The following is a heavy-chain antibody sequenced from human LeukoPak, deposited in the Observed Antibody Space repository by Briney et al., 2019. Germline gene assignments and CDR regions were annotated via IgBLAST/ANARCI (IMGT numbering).Heavy chain of an antibody. Sequence: GESLKISCKGSGYSFTSYWIGWVRQMPGKGLEGMGIIYPGDSDTRYSPSFQGQVTISADKSISTAYLQWSSLKASDTAMYYCARLKDYYDSSGYGDYWGQGTLVTVSS. CDR1: GYSFTSYW. CDR2: IYPGDSDT. CDR3: ARLKDYYDSSGYGDY. V-gene: IGHV5-51*01. J-gene: IGHJ4*02. D-gene: IGHD3-22*01.